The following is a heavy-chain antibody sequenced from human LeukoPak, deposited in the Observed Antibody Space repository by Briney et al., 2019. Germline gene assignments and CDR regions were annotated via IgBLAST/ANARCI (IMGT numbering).Heavy chain of an antibody. V-gene: IGHV3-30*04. D-gene: IGHD5-24*01. CDR2: ISYDGSNK. CDR3: ARDGMAY. Sequence: GGSLRLSCAASGFTFSSYAMHWVRQAPGKGLEWVAVISYDGSNKYYADSVKGRFTISRDNSKSTLYLQMNSLRAEDTAVYYCARDGMAYWGQGTLVTVSS. J-gene: IGHJ4*02. CDR1: GFTFSSYA.